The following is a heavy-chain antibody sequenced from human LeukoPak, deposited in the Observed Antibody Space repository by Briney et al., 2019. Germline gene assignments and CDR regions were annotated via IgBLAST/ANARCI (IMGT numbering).Heavy chain of an antibody. Sequence: GASVKVSCKASGYTFTSYYMHWVRQAPGQGLEWMGIINPSGGSTSYAQKFQGRVTMTRDTSISTAYMELSRLRSDDTAVYYCARAGGGVVPAATFDYWGQGTLVTVSS. D-gene: IGHD2-2*01. V-gene: IGHV1-46*01. CDR1: GYTFTSYY. CDR3: ARAGGGVVPAATFDY. J-gene: IGHJ4*02. CDR2: INPSGGST.